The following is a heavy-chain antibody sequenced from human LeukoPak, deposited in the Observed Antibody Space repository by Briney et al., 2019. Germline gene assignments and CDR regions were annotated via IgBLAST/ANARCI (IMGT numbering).Heavy chain of an antibody. CDR2: ISGSGGST. J-gene: IGHJ4*02. CDR1: GFTFSSYA. V-gene: IGHV3-23*01. CDR3: ARVKSITGTNYDY. D-gene: IGHD1-7*01. Sequence: GGSLRLSCAASGFTFSSYAMSWVRQAPGKGLEWVSAISGSGGSTYYADSVKGRFTISRDNSKNTLYLQMNSLRAEDTAVYYCARVKSITGTNYDYWGQGTLVTVSS.